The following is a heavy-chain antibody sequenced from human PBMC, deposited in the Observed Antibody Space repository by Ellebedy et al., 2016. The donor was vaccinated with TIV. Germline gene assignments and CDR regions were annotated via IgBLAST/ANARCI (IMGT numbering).Heavy chain of an antibody. CDR3: ARDPGPYSSSWYSPYHYYYGMDV. J-gene: IGHJ6*02. D-gene: IGHD6-13*01. CDR1: GFTVGSKY. V-gene: IGHV3-53*01. CDR2: IYTNGDT. Sequence: GESLKISCAASGFTVGSKYMTWVRQAPGKGLEWVSIIYTNGDTYYADSVKGRFTISRDTSKDPLYLQMNSLRAEDTAVYYCARDPGPYSSSWYSPYHYYYGMDVWGQGTTVTVSS.